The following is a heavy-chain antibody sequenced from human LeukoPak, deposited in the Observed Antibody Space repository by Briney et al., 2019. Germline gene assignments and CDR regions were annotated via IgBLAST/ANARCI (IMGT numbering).Heavy chain of an antibody. CDR3: ARSNSGSFDY. Sequence: NPSETLSLTCTVSGGSISSYYWSWIRQPPGKGLEWIGYIYYSGSTNYNPSLKSRVTTSVDTSKNQFSLKLSSVTAADTAVYYCARSNSGSFDYWGQGTLVTVSS. CDR2: IYYSGST. J-gene: IGHJ4*02. CDR1: GGSISSYY. V-gene: IGHV4-59*01. D-gene: IGHD1-26*01.